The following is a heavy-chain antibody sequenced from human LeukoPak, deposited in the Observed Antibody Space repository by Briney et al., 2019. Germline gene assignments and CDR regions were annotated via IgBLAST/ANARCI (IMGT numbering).Heavy chain of an antibody. CDR1: GFTFSSYA. CDR3: AILSGTAYYYYGMDV. Sequence: GGSLRLSCAASGFTFSSYAMSWVRQAPGKGLEWVSAISGSGGSTYYADSVKGRFTISRDNSKNTLYLQMNSLRAEDTALYYCAILSGTAYYYYGMDVWGQGTTVTVSS. D-gene: IGHD1-20*01. J-gene: IGHJ6*02. CDR2: ISGSGGST. V-gene: IGHV3-23*01.